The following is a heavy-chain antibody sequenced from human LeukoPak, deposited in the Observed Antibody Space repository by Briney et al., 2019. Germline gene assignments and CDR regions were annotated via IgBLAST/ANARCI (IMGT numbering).Heavy chain of an antibody. CDR3: AGGARSDILIGYYPSLDH. Sequence: PSETLSLTCIVSGGSISSGGYYWNWIRQHPGKGLEWIGYIYYSGSTSYNPSLKSRVTISEDTSNNQVSLKMSSVTAADTAVYFCAGGARSDILIGYYPSLDHWGQGTLVTVSS. J-gene: IGHJ5*02. CDR1: GGSISSGGYY. CDR2: IYYSGST. D-gene: IGHD3-9*01. V-gene: IGHV4-31*03.